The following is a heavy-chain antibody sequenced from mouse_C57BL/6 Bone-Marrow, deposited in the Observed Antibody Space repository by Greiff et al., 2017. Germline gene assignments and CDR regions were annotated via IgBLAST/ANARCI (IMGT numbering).Heavy chain of an antibody. D-gene: IGHD1-1*01. CDR3: ARHYYGSRYYFDY. CDR2: ISSGGSYT. CDR1: GFTFSSYG. Sequence: EVKLMESGGDLVKPGGSLKLSCAASGFTFSSYGMSWVRQTPDKRLEWVATISSGGSYTYYPDIVKGRFTRSRDNDKNTLYLKMSSLKTEDTAMYYCARHYYGSRYYFDYWGQGTTLTVSS. V-gene: IGHV5-6*01. J-gene: IGHJ2*01.